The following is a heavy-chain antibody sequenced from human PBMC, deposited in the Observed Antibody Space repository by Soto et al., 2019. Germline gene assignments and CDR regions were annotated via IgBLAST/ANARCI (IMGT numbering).Heavy chain of an antibody. CDR3: GASGSSGGWFDY. CDR1: GGTFSSYA. CDR2: IIPIFGTA. Sequence: QVQLVQSGAEVKKPGSSVKVSCKASGGTFSSYAISWVRQAPGQGLEWMGGIIPIFGTANYAQKFQGRVTITADESTSTAYMELRSLRSEDTAVYYCGASGSSGGWFDYWGQGTLVTVSS. J-gene: IGHJ4*02. D-gene: IGHD6-6*01. V-gene: IGHV1-69*01.